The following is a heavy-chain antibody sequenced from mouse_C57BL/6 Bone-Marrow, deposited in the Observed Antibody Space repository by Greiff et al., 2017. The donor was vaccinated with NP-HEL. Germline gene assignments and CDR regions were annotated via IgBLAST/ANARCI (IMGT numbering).Heavy chain of an antibody. V-gene: IGHV1-74*01. Sequence: QVQLKQPGAELVKPGASVKVSCKASGYTFTSYWMHWVKQRPGQGLEWIGRIHPSDSDTNYNQKFKGKATLTVDKSSSTAYMQLSSLTSEDSAVYYCAIYDGTDWYFDVWGTGTTVTVSS. CDR3: AIYDGTDWYFDV. J-gene: IGHJ1*03. CDR1: GYTFTSYW. CDR2: IHPSDSDT. D-gene: IGHD2-3*01.